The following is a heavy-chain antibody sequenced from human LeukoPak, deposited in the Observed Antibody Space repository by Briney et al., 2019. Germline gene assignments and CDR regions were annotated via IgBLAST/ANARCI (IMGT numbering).Heavy chain of an antibody. D-gene: IGHD1-1*01. CDR1: GFTFSSYA. J-gene: IGHJ4*02. Sequence: GGSLRLSCAASGFTFSSYAMHWVRQAPGKGLDWMAVISYDGDNKYYADSVKGRFTISRDNSKNTLYLQMNSLRAEDTAVYYCARTEREPHYFDYWGSGNLVTVSS. V-gene: IGHV3-30-3*01. CDR3: ARTEREPHYFDY. CDR2: ISYDGDNK.